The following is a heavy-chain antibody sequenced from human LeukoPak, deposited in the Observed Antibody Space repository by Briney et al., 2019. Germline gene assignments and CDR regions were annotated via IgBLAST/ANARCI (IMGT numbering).Heavy chain of an antibody. V-gene: IGHV1-18*01. CDR1: GYNFITYG. J-gene: IGHJ3*02. D-gene: IGHD2-2*02. CDR2: ISAYNGNT. Sequence: ASVKVSCKASGYNFITYGLSWVRQAPGQGLEWMGRISAYNGNTHYEQKVQGRVTMTTDTSTSTAYMELRSLRSDDTAVYYCARRYCSSTSCYTDDAFDIWGQGTMVTVSS. CDR3: ARRYCSSTSCYTDDAFDI.